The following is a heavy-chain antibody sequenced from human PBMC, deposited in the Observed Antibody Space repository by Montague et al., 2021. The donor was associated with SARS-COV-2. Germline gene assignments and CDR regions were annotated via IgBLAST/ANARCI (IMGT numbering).Heavy chain of an antibody. D-gene: IGHD2-15*01. CDR1: GDSVSSNTAT. CDR3: ARTTTRMLYPENAFDI. CDR2: TYYRSKWYH. V-gene: IGHV6-1*01. J-gene: IGHJ3*02. Sequence: CAISGDSVSSNTATWNWLSQSPSRGLEWLGRTYYRSKWYHDYAISLKSRITINPDTSKNQFPLQLSSVAPEDTAVFYCARTTTRMLYPENAFDIWGQGTMVTVSS.